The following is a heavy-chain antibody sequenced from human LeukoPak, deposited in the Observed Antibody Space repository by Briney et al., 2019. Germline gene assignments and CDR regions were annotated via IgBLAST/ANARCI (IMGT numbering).Heavy chain of an antibody. D-gene: IGHD3-10*01. CDR3: AKGGLGRAAIRGVIID. CDR2: IYLSGST. J-gene: IGHJ4*02. CDR1: GYSISSGYY. Sequence: PSETLSLTCAVSGYSISSGYYWGGTRQPPGKGLGGSGSIYLSGSTYYNPSLKGRVTISVDTSKNQCSLKLSSVTAADTAVYYCAKGGLGRAAIRGVIIDWGQGTLVTVSS. V-gene: IGHV4-38-2*01.